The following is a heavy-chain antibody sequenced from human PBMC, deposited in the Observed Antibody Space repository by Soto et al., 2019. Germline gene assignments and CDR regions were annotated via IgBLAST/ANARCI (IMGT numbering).Heavy chain of an antibody. V-gene: IGHV3-30-3*01. J-gene: IGHJ4*02. D-gene: IGHD3-3*01. Sequence: PVWSLRLSWSSSLFTFSSYAIHWVLQSPFKLLGWVAVISYDGSNKYYADSVKGRFTISRDNSKNTLYLQMNSLRAEDTAVYYCARSAYDYDFWSGQSIYYFEYWGQGTLVTVSS. CDR3: ARSAYDYDFWSGQSIYYFEY. CDR2: ISYDGSNK. CDR1: LFTFSSYA.